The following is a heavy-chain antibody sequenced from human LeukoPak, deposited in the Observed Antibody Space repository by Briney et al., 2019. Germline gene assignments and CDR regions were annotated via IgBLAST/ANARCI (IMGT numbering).Heavy chain of an antibody. J-gene: IGHJ4*02. Sequence: GGSLRLSCAASGFTFSSYSMNWVRQAPGKRLEWVSYIGSSGSTIYYADSVKGRFTISRDNAKNSLYLQMSGLRDEDTAVYYCASDSSGYSQFYFDYWGQGTLVTVSS. CDR3: ASDSSGYSQFYFDY. D-gene: IGHD3-22*01. CDR2: IGSSGSTI. V-gene: IGHV3-48*02. CDR1: GFTFSSYS.